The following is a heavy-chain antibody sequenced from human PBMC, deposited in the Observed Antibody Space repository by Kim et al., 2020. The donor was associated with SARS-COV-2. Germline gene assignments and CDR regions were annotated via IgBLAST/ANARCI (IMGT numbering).Heavy chain of an antibody. CDR2: INPSGGST. Sequence: ASVKVSCKASGYTFTSYYMHWVRQAPGQGLEWMGIINPSGGSTSYAQKFQGRVTMTRDTSTSTVYMELSSLRSEDTAVYYCARDSRVWVYSSSSGPSDYWGQGTLVTVSS. CDR3: ARDSRVWVYSSSSGPSDY. D-gene: IGHD6-13*01. V-gene: IGHV1-46*01. J-gene: IGHJ4*02. CDR1: GYTFTSYY.